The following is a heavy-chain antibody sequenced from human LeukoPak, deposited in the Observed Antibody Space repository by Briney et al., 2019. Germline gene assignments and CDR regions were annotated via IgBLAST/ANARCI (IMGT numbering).Heavy chain of an antibody. D-gene: IGHD3-3*01. CDR1: RIIVSSNY. CDR2: IYSGGST. V-gene: IGHV3-66*01. J-gene: IGHJ4*02. CDR3: VTYDFWSGNLLFFDS. Sequence: GSLRLSCAASRIIVSSNYMTWVRQAPGKGLEWVSVIYSGGSTYYADSLKGRFTISRDNSKNTLYLQMSSLRAEDTAVYYCVTYDFWSGNLLFFDSWGQGTMVTVSS.